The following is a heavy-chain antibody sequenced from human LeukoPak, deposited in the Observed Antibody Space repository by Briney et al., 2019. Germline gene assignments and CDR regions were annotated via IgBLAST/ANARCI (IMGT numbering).Heavy chain of an antibody. Sequence: GGSLRLSCAASGFTFSSYEMNWVRQAPGKGLEWVSYISSSGSTIYYADSVKGRFTISRDNAKNSLYLQMNSLRAEDTAVYYCARAVQWFGGVMGDYWGQGTLVTVSS. J-gene: IGHJ4*02. D-gene: IGHD3-16*01. CDR3: ARAVQWFGGVMGDY. CDR2: ISSSGSTI. V-gene: IGHV3-48*03. CDR1: GFTFSSYE.